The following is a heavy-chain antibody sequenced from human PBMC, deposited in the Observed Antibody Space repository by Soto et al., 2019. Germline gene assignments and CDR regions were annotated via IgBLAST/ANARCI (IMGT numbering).Heavy chain of an antibody. V-gene: IGHV1-69*06. CDR1: GGTFSNYV. CDR3: ARDMTRTVVPYFDF. J-gene: IGHJ4*02. D-gene: IGHD1-7*01. Sequence: SVKVSCKASGGTFSNYVVNWLRQAPGQGLEWMGRIIPISGAANYAQKFQGRVTITADKSTSTSYMELSSLRSEDTAVYYCARDMTRTVVPYFDFWGQGTLVTVSS. CDR2: IIPISGAA.